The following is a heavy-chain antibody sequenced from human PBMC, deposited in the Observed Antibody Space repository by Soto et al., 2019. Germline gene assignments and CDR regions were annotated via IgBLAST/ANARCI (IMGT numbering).Heavy chain of an antibody. CDR1: GFTFSSYG. V-gene: IGHV3-30*18. Sequence: LRLSCAASGFTFSSYGMHWVRQAPGKGLEWVAVISYDGSNKYYADSVKGRFTISRDNSKNTLYLQMNSLRAEDTAVYYCAKDVVVGTTPGLGDYYYYYGMDVWGQGTTVTVSS. CDR2: ISYDGSNK. CDR3: AKDVVVGTTPGLGDYYYYYGMDV. J-gene: IGHJ6*02. D-gene: IGHD1-26*01.